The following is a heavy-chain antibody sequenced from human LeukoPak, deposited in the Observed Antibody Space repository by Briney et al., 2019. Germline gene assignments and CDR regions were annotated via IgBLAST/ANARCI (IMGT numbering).Heavy chain of an antibody. CDR1: GYTFTGYY. V-gene: IGHV1-2*02. D-gene: IGHD6-19*01. CDR2: INPNSGGT. J-gene: IGHJ6*02. Sequence: ASVKVSCKASGYTFTGYYMHWVRQAPGQGLEWMGWINPNSGGTNYAQKFQGRVTMTRDTSISTAYMELSRLRSEDTAVHYCASNKAVAGHYYYGMDVWGQGTTVTVSS. CDR3: ASNKAVAGHYYYGMDV.